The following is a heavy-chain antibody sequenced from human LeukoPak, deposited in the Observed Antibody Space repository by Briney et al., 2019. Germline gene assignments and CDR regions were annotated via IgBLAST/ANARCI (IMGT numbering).Heavy chain of an antibody. V-gene: IGHV3-21*01. Sequence: GGSLRLSCAASGFTFSSYSMNWVRQAPGKGLEWVSSISSSSSYIYYADSVKGRFTISRDNAKNSLYLQMNSLRAEDTAVYYCAGSFMITFGGVIVQYYFDYWGQGTLVTVSS. D-gene: IGHD3-16*02. CDR3: AGSFMITFGGVIVQYYFDY. J-gene: IGHJ4*02. CDR1: GFTFSSYS. CDR2: ISSSSSYI.